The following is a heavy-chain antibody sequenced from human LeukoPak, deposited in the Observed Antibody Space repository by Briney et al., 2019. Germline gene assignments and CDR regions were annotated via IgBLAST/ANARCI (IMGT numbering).Heavy chain of an antibody. Sequence: SETLSLTCTVSGGSISSSSYYWGWIRQPPGKGLEWIGSTYYSGSTYYNPSLKSRVTISVDTSKNQFSLKLSSVTAADTAVYYCARHRGYSYGNFDYWGQGTLVTVSS. CDR1: GGSISSSSYY. V-gene: IGHV4-39*01. D-gene: IGHD5-18*01. J-gene: IGHJ4*02. CDR2: TYYSGST. CDR3: ARHRGYSYGNFDY.